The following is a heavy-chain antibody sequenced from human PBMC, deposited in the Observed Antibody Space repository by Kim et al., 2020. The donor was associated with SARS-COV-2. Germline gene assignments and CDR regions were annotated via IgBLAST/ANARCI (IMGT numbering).Heavy chain of an antibody. CDR3: ARDTPSRIMITFGGVIDSLDAFDI. CDR1: GGSISSGGYY. Sequence: SETLSLTCTVSGGSISSGGYYWSWIRQHPGKGLEWIGYIYYSGSTYYNPSLKSRVTISVDTSKNQFSLKLSSVTAADTAVYYCARDTPSRIMITFGGVIDSLDAFDIWGQGTMVTVSS. D-gene: IGHD3-16*02. CDR2: IYYSGST. J-gene: IGHJ3*02. V-gene: IGHV4-31*03.